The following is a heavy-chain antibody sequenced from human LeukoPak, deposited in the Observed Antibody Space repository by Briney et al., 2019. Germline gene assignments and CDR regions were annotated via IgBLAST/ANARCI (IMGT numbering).Heavy chain of an antibody. CDR1: GGSFSGYY. CDR3: AGRPDY. Sequence: PSETLSLTCTVYGGSFSGYYWSWIRQPPGKGLEWIGEINHSGSTNYNPSLKSRVTISVDTSKNQFSLKLSSVTAADTAVYYCAGRPDYWGQGTLVTVSS. J-gene: IGHJ4*02. CDR2: INHSGST. V-gene: IGHV4-34*01.